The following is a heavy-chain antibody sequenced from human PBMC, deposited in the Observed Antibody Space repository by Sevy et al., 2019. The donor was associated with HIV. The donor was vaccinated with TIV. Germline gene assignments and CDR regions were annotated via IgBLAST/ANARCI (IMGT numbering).Heavy chain of an antibody. CDR1: GFTFSSYG. Sequence: GGSLRLSCAASGFTFSSYGIHWVRQAPGKGLEWVAVISHDGSNKHYADSVKGRFTISRDNSKNTLYLQMNSLRAEDPAVYYWAGYWALGYGDYEYYYYYGIDVWGQGTTVTVSS. CDR3: AGYWALGYGDYEYYYYYGIDV. CDR2: ISHDGSNK. J-gene: IGHJ6*02. D-gene: IGHD4-17*01. V-gene: IGHV3-30-3*01.